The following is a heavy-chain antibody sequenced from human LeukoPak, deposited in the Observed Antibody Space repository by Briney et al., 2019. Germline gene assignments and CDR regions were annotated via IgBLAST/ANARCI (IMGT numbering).Heavy chain of an antibody. Sequence: PGGSLRLSCAASGFSFSTSTMNWVRQAPGKGLEWVANIKQDGSEKYYVDSVKGRFTISRGNAKNSLYLQMNSLRAEDTAVYYCASSRGSSWSDDWGQGTLVTVSS. V-gene: IGHV3-7*01. CDR2: IKQDGSEK. D-gene: IGHD6-13*01. CDR3: ASSRGSSWSDD. J-gene: IGHJ4*02. CDR1: GFSFSTST.